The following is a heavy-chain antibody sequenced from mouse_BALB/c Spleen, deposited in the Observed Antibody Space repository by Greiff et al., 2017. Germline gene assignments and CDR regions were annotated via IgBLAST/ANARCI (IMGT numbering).Heavy chain of an antibody. CDR2: IYPGGGYT. CDR3: ARARDY. CDR1: GYTFTNYW. J-gene: IGHJ2*01. V-gene: IGHV1-63*02. Sequence: VKLMESGAELMKPGASVKISCKASGYTFTNYWLGWVKQRPGHGLEWIGDIYPGGGYTNYNEKFKGKATLTADTSSSTAYMQLSSLTSEDSAVYFCARARDYWGQGTTLTVSS.